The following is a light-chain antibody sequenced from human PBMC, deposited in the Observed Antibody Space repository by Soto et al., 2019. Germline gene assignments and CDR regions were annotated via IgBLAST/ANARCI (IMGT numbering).Light chain of an antibody. Sequence: EIVLTQSPGTLSLSPGERATLSCRDSQNVDSNYLAWYQQTPGQDPRISSVGASGRATCIPDRFSGSGSGTDFTLTISRLEPEDFAMYFCQQYGGSPITFGQGTRLEIK. V-gene: IGKV3-20*01. CDR1: QNVDSNY. CDR2: GAS. J-gene: IGKJ5*01. CDR3: QQYGGSPIT.